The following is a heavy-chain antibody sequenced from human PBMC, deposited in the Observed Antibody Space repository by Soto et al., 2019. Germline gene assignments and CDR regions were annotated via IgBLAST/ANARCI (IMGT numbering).Heavy chain of an antibody. D-gene: IGHD2-15*01. Sequence: GVSLRLSCAASTFTFSNYAMSWVRQAPGKGLEWVSSISGSGASTYYADSVKGPFTISRDNSKNTLHIQIDSLRAEDTAVYYCARDDVLCDGGRWYGILLDVWGQGTTVTVSS. V-gene: IGHV3-23*01. J-gene: IGHJ6*02. CDR2: ISGSGAST. CDR3: ARDDVLCDGGRWYGILLDV. CDR1: TFTFSNYA.